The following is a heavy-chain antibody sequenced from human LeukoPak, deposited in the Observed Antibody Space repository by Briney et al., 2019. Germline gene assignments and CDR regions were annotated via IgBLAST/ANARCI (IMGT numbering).Heavy chain of an antibody. J-gene: IGHJ5*02. Sequence: GESLQISCKGSGCSFTSYWIGWVRQMPGKGLEWMGIIYPGDSDTRYSPSFQGQVTISADKSISTAYLQWSSLKASDTAMYYCARQIDIVVVPAASYYAINWFDPWGQGTLVTVSS. D-gene: IGHD2-2*01. CDR1: GCSFTSYW. CDR2: IYPGDSDT. CDR3: ARQIDIVVVPAASYYAINWFDP. V-gene: IGHV5-51*01.